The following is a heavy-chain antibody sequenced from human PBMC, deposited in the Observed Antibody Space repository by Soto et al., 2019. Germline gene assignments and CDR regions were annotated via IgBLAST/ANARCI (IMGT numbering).Heavy chain of an antibody. CDR3: AASGTDFWSGPPLNYYYGLNV. Sequence: QVQLVQSGAEVKKPGSSVRASCEVSGGTFITYAVNWVRQAPGQGLEWMGVIIPVFGTVKYAQKFQGRVTITAAKSTGTASMELSSLRSEDTAVYYCAASGTDFWSGPPLNYYYGLNVWGQGTPVTFSS. CDR1: GGTFITYA. J-gene: IGHJ6*02. CDR2: IIPVFGTV. V-gene: IGHV1-69*06. D-gene: IGHD3-3*01.